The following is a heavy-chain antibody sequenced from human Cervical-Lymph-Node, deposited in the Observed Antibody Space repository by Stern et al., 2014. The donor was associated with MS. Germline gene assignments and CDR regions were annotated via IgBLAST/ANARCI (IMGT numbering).Heavy chain of an antibody. CDR3: ARDCGGDCYPDYFYGMDV. J-gene: IGHJ6*02. V-gene: IGHV4-61*02. D-gene: IGHD2-21*02. CDR1: GGSISSGGYF. CDR2: ILTSGVT. Sequence: QLQLQDSGPGLVKPSQTLSLTCTVSGGSISSGGYFWAWIRKPAGRGLGWIGRILTSGVTQYNPSLNSRVTISIDTSKTQFSLELSSVTAADTAVYFCARDCGGDCYPDYFYGMDVWGHGTTVTVSS.